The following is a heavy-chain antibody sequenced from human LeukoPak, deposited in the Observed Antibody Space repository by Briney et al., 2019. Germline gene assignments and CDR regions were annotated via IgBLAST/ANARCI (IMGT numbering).Heavy chain of an antibody. CDR3: ARAHYDILTGYFYDY. CDR2: ISSSSSTI. Sequence: PGGSLRLSCAAPGFSFSDYYMSWLRQAPGKGLEWFSYISSSSSTIYYADSVKGRFTISRDNAKNSLYLQMNSLRDEDTAVYYCARAHYDILTGYFYDYWGQGTLVTVSS. V-gene: IGHV3-11*01. CDR1: GFSFSDYY. D-gene: IGHD3-9*01. J-gene: IGHJ4*02.